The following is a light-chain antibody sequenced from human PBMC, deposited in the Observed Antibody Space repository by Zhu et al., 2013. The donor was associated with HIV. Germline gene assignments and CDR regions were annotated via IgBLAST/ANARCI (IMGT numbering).Light chain of an antibody. Sequence: QSALTQPASVSGSPGQSITISCTGTSSDVGSYNLVSWYQHHPGKAPKLMIYEGSKRPSGVSNRFSGSKSGNTASLTISGLQPEDEADYYCCSYAGSSTYVVFGGGTKLTVL. V-gene: IGLV2-23*01. CDR3: CSYAGSSTYVV. CDR1: SSDVGSYNL. CDR2: EGS. J-gene: IGLJ2*01.